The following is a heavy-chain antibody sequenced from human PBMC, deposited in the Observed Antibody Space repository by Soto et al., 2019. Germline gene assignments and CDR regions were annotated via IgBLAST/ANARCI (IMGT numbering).Heavy chain of an antibody. Sequence: QITLKESGPTLVKPTQTLTLTCTFSGFSLSTSGVGVGWIRQPPGKALEWLALIYWDDDKRYSPSLKSRLTITKDTSKNQVVLTMTNMDPVDTATYYCALPYGDYEGSGDAFDIWGQGTMVTVSS. CDR1: GFSLSTSGVG. CDR2: IYWDDDK. D-gene: IGHD4-17*01. J-gene: IGHJ3*02. CDR3: ALPYGDYEGSGDAFDI. V-gene: IGHV2-5*02.